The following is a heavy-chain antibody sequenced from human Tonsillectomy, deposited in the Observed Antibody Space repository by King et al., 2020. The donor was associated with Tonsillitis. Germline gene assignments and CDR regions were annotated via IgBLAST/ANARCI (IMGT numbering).Heavy chain of an antibody. CDR1: GASVSSGSYY. D-gene: IGHD6-19*01. V-gene: IGHV4-61*01. CDR2: TNYSGST. Sequence: QLQDSGPGLVKPAETLSLTCTVSGASVSSGSYYWSWIRQPPGKGLEWIGYTNYSGSTNYNPSLKSRVTISVDTTKNQFSLKLSSVTAADTAVYYCAREFYSSGWYYCDIWGERTLVTVS. J-gene: IGHJ4*02. CDR3: AREFYSSGWYYCDI.